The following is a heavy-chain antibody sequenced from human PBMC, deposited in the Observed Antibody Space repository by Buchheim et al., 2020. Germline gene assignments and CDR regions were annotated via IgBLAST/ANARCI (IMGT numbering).Heavy chain of an antibody. CDR1: GGSISSGGYY. CDR3: ARGQPHITGTTLLVFDY. J-gene: IGHJ4*02. CDR2: IYYSGST. D-gene: IGHD1-7*01. V-gene: IGHV4-31*03. Sequence: QVQLQESGPGLVKPSQILSLTCTVSGGSISSGGYYWSWIRQHPGKGLEWIGYIYYSGSTYYNPSLKSRVTISVDTSKNQFSLKLSSVTAADTAVYYCARGQPHITGTTLLVFDYWGQGTL.